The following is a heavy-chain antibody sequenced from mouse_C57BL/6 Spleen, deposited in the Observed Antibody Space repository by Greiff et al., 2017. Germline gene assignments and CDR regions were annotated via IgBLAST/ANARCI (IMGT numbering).Heavy chain of an antibody. Sequence: DVKLVESEGGLVQPGSSMKLSCTASGFTFSDYYMAWVRQVPEKGLEWVANINYDGSSTYYLDSLKSRFIISRDNAKNILYLQMSSLKSEDTATYYCARDTVGYFDYWGQGTTLTVSS. D-gene: IGHD1-1*01. J-gene: IGHJ2*01. V-gene: IGHV5-16*01. CDR2: INYDGSST. CDR1: GFTFSDYY. CDR3: ARDTVGYFDY.